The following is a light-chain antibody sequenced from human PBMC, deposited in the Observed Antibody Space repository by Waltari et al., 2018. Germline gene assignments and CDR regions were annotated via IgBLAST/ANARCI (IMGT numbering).Light chain of an antibody. CDR1: SSDVGSYNL. J-gene: IGLJ1*01. Sequence: QSALTQPASVSGSPGQSITISCTGTSSDVGSYNLISLYQQHPGKAPKLMIYEGTKRPSGVSNRFSGSKSGNTASLTISGLQAEDEGDYYCCSYAGSSTHYVFGTGTKVIVL. CDR3: CSYAGSSTHYV. V-gene: IGLV2-23*01. CDR2: EGT.